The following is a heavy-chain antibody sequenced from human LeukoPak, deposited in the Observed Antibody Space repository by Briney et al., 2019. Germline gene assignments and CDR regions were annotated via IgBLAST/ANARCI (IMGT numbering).Heavy chain of an antibody. V-gene: IGHV3-21*01. J-gene: IGHJ5*02. CDR3: ASGNIVATNS. CDR1: GFTFSSYA. CDR2: ISSSSSYI. Sequence: GGSLRLSCAASGFTFSSYAMSWVRRAPGKGLEWVSSISSSSSYIYYADSVKGRFTISRDNAKNSLYLQMNSLRAEDTAVYYCASGNIVATNSWGQGTLVTVSS. D-gene: IGHD5-12*01.